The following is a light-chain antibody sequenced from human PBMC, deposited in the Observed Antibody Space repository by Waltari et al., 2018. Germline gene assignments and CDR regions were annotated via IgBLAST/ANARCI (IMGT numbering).Light chain of an antibody. V-gene: IGLV1-51*01. CDR1: SSTIGNNY. J-gene: IGLJ2*01. CDR3: ATWDSSLSGGV. CDR2: DNN. Sequence: HSVLTQPPSVSAAPGQDVTIFCSGSSSTIGNNYVSWYQQVPGTAPKLSIFDNNERPSGIPDRFSGSKSGTSATLDITGLQTGDEAHYYCATWDSSLSGGVFGGGTKVTVL.